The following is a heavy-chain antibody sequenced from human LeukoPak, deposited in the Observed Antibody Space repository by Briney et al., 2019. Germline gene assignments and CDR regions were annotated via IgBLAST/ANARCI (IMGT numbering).Heavy chain of an antibody. CDR3: ARVSAAGMEFHYGMDV. V-gene: IGHV4-38-2*02. CDR1: GYSISSGYF. J-gene: IGHJ6*02. D-gene: IGHD6-13*01. CDR2: VYHSGST. Sequence: PSETLSLTCTVSGYSISSGYFWGWIRQSPGKGLDWIGSVYHSGSTYYNPSLESRVIISVDTSKNQFSLSMRSVTAADTAVYYCARVSAAGMEFHYGMDVWGQGTTVFVSS.